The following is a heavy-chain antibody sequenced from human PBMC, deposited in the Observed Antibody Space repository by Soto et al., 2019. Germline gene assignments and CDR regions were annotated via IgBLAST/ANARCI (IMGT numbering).Heavy chain of an antibody. Sequence: QVQLQESGPGLVKPSETLSLTCTVSGGSITNYYCSWFRQPPGKGLEWIGHINYDGYSAYNPSLKRRVTLSMDASKTQFSLLLESVTPTDTAVYYCARHGFGPLHGLVDVWGPGTTVIVSS. CDR2: INYDGYS. CDR1: GGSITNYY. D-gene: IGHD3-10*01. CDR3: ARHGFGPLHGLVDV. J-gene: IGHJ6*02. V-gene: IGHV4-59*08.